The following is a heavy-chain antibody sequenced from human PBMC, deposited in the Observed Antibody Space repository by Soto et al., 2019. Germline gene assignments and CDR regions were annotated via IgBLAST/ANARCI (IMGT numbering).Heavy chain of an antibody. Sequence: GGSMRLSCAASGFTFSSYWMSWVRQAPGEGLEWVANIKQDGSEKYYVDSVKGRFTISRDNAKNSLYLQMNSLRAEDTAVYYCARDLSLSKCSGGSCYDADAFDIWGQGTMVTVSS. V-gene: IGHV3-7*01. CDR3: ARDLSLSKCSGGSCYDADAFDI. J-gene: IGHJ3*02. D-gene: IGHD2-15*01. CDR1: GFTFSSYW. CDR2: IKQDGSEK.